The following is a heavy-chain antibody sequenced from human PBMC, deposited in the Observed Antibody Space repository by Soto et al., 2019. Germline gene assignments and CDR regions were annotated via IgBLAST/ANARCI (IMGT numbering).Heavy chain of an antibody. V-gene: IGHV5-51*01. J-gene: IGHJ6*02. CDR1: GYSFTNYW. D-gene: IGHD2-2*02. CDR2: IYPGDSDT. CDR3: ARPWCSGATCYRGVDYGMDV. Sequence: GESLKISCKGSGYSFTNYWIGWVRQMPGRGLEWMGIIYPGDSDTRYNPSFEGQVTISADKSISTAYLQWSSPKASDTAIYYCARPWCSGATCYRGVDYGMDVWGQGTTVTVSS.